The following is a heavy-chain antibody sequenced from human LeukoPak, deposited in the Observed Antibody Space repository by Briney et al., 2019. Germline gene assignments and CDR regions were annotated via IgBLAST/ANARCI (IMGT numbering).Heavy chain of an antibody. D-gene: IGHD3-10*01. CDR3: AKNLGNMVLYAFDI. V-gene: IGHV3-23*01. J-gene: IGHJ3*02. CDR2: IGGSGGNT. Sequence: GGSLRLSCAASKFTFTNYAMSWVRQAPGKGLEWVSGIGGSGGNTYYADSVKGRLTISRDNSKSTLYPQMNSLRAEDTAVYYCAKNLGNMVLYAFDIWAKGQWSPSLQ. CDR1: KFTFTNYA.